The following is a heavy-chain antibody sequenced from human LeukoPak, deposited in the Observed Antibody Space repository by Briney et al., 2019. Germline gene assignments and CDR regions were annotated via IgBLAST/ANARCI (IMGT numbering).Heavy chain of an antibody. Sequence: PSETLSLTCTVSGGSIGSYYWSWIRQPAGKGLEWLGQTDSSGSTNYNPSLKSRVTISVDTSKNQFSLKLSSVTAADTAVYYCARGIVVKGFDPWGQGTLVTVSS. D-gene: IGHD2-15*01. CDR1: GGSIGSYY. V-gene: IGHV4-4*07. J-gene: IGHJ5*02. CDR3: ARGIVVKGFDP. CDR2: TDSSGST.